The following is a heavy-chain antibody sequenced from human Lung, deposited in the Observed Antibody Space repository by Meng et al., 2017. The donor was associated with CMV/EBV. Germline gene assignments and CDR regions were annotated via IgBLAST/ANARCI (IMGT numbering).Heavy chain of an antibody. CDR2: IYVSKNT. CDR3: ARDRAWLGRGSFDF. Sequence: SETLSLTCTVSGVSVTYNSYYWSWIRQSPGKGLEWIGYIYVSKNTKYNPSLQSRVTMSVDTTKNQVFLKLSSVPAADTAVYYCARDRAWLGRGSFDFWGQGTVVXVSS. CDR1: GVSVTYNSYY. V-gene: IGHV4-61*01. J-gene: IGHJ4*01. D-gene: IGHD3-9*01.